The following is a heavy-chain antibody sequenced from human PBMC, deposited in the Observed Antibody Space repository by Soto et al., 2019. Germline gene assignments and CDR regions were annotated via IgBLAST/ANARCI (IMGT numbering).Heavy chain of an antibody. J-gene: IGHJ6*03. CDR1: GYTFTSYA. V-gene: IGHV1-3*01. D-gene: IGHD4-17*01. Sequence: ASVKVSCKASGYTFTSYAMHWVRQAPGQRLEWMGWMNAGNGNTKYSQKFQGRVTITRNTSASTAYMELSSLRSEDTAVYYCAREGGGDHTGTPSYYYYYMDVWGKGTTVTVSS. CDR2: MNAGNGNT. CDR3: AREGGGDHTGTPSYYYYYMDV.